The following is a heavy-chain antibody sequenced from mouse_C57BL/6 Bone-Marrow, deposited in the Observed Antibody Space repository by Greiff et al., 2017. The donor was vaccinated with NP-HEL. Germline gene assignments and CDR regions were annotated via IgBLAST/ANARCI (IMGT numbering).Heavy chain of an antibody. D-gene: IGHD4-1*01. V-gene: IGHV14-4*01. CDR1: GFNIKDDY. Sequence: EVQLQESGAELVRPGASVKLSCTASGFNIKDDYMHWVKQRPEQGLEWIGWIDPENGDTEYASKFQGKATITADTSSNTAYLQLSSLTSEDTAVYYCTTELVDYWRQGTTLTVSS. J-gene: IGHJ2*01. CDR3: TTELVDY. CDR2: IDPENGDT.